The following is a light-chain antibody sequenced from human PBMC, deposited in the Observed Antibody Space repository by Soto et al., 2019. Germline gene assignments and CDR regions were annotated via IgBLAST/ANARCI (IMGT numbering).Light chain of an antibody. Sequence: EIVMTQSPATLSVSPGERATLSCRASQSLSTNLAWYQQKPGQAPRLLIYGASTRATGIPARFSGSGSGTHFTLTINSLEPEDFAVYYCQQRSNWPPATFGQGTRLENK. V-gene: IGKV3-15*01. CDR1: QSLSTN. CDR3: QQRSNWPPAT. J-gene: IGKJ5*01. CDR2: GAS.